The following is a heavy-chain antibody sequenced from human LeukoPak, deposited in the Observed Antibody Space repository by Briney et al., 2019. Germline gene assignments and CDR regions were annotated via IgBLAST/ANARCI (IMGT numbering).Heavy chain of an antibody. V-gene: IGHV4-30-2*01. CDR3: ARGRYCSGGSCYSGWYFDL. CDR2: IYHSGST. Sequence: SETLSLTCAVSGGSISSGGYSWSWLRQPPGKGLEWIGYIYHSGSTYYNPSLKSRVTISVDRSKNQLSLKLSSVTAADTAVYYCARGRYCSGGSCYSGWYFDLWGRGTLVTVSS. CDR1: GGSISSGGYS. J-gene: IGHJ2*01. D-gene: IGHD2-15*01.